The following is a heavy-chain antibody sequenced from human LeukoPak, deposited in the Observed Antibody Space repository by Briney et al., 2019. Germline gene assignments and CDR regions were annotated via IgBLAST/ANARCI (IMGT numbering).Heavy chain of an antibody. CDR1: GYTLNELS. D-gene: IGHD5-24*01. CDR3: ATLEDFAVEMATD. J-gene: IGHJ4*02. CDR2: FDPEDGEP. Sequence: SVKVSCKVSGYTLNELSMHWVRPAPGKGLEWVGGFDPEDGEPIYAQNFQGRFTMTEDTSTDTVYMELSSLRSEDSAVYYCATLEDFAVEMATDWGQGTLVTASS. V-gene: IGHV1-24*01.